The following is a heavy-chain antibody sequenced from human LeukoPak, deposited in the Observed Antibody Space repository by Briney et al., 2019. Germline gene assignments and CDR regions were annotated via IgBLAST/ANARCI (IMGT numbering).Heavy chain of an antibody. CDR2: ITSTGSDT. V-gene: IGHV3-48*03. CDR1: GFTVGSYE. J-gene: IGHJ6*03. CDR3: ETGTYRSFYYYYMDV. D-gene: IGHD1-26*01. Sequence: GGSLRLSCSGPGFTVGSYEMNWVRQAPGRGLEWVSLITSTGSDTYSADSVRGRFATSRDNAKDSLYLQMNRLRVEDTAVYYCETGTYRSFYYYYMDVWGKGTTVIVSS.